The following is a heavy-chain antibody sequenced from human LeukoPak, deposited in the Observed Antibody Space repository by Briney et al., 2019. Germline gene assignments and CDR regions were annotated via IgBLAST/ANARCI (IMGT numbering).Heavy chain of an antibody. V-gene: IGHV3-30*18. CDR2: ISYDGSNK. CDR3: ANPYCSSTSCLDY. D-gene: IGHD2-2*01. Sequence: PGRSLRLSCAASGFTFSSYGMHWVRQAPGKGLEWVAVISYDGSNKYYADSVKGRFTISRDNSKNTLYLQMNSLRAEGTAVYYCANPYCSSTSCLDYWGQGTLVTVSS. CDR1: GFTFSSYG. J-gene: IGHJ4*02.